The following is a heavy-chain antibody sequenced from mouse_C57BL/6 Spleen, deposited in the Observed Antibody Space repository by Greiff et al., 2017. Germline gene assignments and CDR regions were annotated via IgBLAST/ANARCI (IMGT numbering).Heavy chain of an antibody. V-gene: IGHV1-54*01. Sequence: QVQLQQSGAELVRPGTSVKVSCKASGYAFTNYLIEWVKQRPGQGLEWIGVINPGSGGTNYNEKFKGKATLTADKSSSTAYMQLSSLTSEDSAVYFCARKIYYDYDGFAYWGQGTLVTVSA. CDR2: INPGSGGT. CDR1: GYAFTNYL. CDR3: ARKIYYDYDGFAY. D-gene: IGHD2-4*01. J-gene: IGHJ3*01.